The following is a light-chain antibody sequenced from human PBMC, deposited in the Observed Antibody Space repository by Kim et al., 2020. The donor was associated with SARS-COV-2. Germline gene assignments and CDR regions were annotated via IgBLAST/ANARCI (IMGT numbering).Light chain of an antibody. CDR2: AAS. J-gene: IGKJ1*01. CDR3: QQYGRSPRT. Sequence: PREQTAPPSRTSQTVANALYLAWYRQIPGQAPRLLIYAASSRATGIPDRFSGSGSGTDFTLTISRLEPEDSAVYYCQQYGRSPRTFGQGTKVDIK. V-gene: IGKV3-20*01. CDR1: QTVANALY.